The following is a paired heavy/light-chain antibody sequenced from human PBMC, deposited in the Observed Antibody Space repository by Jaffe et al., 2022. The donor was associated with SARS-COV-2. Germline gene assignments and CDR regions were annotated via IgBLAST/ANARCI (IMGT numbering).Heavy chain of an antibody. CDR1: GFTISSFW. D-gene: IGHD3-22*01. Sequence: EVQLGESGGGLVQPGGSVRLSCAASGFTISSFWMSWVRQVPGRGLEWVANINEDGSQRYYVDSVRGRFTISKDNAKNSLCLQMNSLRADDTAVYYCARAGSSGSVDYWGRGTLVSVSS. CDR2: INEDGSQR. J-gene: IGHJ4*02. V-gene: IGHV3-7*03. CDR3: ARAGSSGSVDY.
Light chain of an antibody. V-gene: IGKV2-30*02. CDR2: RVS. J-gene: IGKJ1*01. Sequence: DVVMTQSPLSLPVTLGQPASISCRSSQSLVHRNGDTYLNWFQQRPGQSPRRLIYRVSDRDSGVPDRFSGSGSGTDFTLRISRVEAEDVGVYYCMQGTHWPWTFGQGTKVEIK. CDR1: QSLVHRNGDTY. CDR3: MQGTHWPWT.